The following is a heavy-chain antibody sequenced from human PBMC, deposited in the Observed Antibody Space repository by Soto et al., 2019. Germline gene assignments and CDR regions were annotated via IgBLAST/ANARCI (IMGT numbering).Heavy chain of an antibody. J-gene: IGHJ4*02. CDR1: GGTFSSYA. CDR2: IIPIFGTA. CDR3: ARGIVVVPAAIRDPDFDY. D-gene: IGHD2-2*02. V-gene: IGHV1-69*01. Sequence: QVQLVQSGAEVKKPGSSVKVSCKASGGTFSSYAISWVRQAPGQGLEWMGGIIPIFGTANYAQKFQGRVTITADESTSTAYMELSSLRSEDTALYYCARGIVVVPAAIRDPDFDYWGQGTLVTVSS.